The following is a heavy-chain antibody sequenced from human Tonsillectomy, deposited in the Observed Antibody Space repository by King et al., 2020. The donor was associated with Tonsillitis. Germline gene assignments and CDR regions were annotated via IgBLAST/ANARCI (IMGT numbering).Heavy chain of an antibody. D-gene: IGHD3-10*01. CDR1: GFTFSNYA. Sequence: VQLVESGGGLVQPGGSLRLSCAASGFTFSNYAMSWVRQAPGKGLEWVSIIYSGGSSTDYADSVKGRFTISRGNSKNTLYLQMNSLRVEDTAVYYCAKDGDLIYGSGTYTGWGQGTLVTVSS. CDR2: IYSGGSST. CDR3: AKDGDLIYGSGTYTG. V-gene: IGHV3-23*03. J-gene: IGHJ4*02.